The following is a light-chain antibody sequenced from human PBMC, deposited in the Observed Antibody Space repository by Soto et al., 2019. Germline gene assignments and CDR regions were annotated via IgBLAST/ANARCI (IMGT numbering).Light chain of an antibody. CDR2: RNN. J-gene: IGLJ3*02. Sequence: QSVLTQPPSASATPGQRVTISCSGSGSNIGSTYVDWYQQLPGAAPKLLIYRNNQRPSWVPDRFSGSKSGTSASLAISGLRSEDEADYHCASWDDSLNHWVFGGGTKVTVL. CDR3: ASWDDSLNHWV. V-gene: IGLV1-47*01. CDR1: GSNIGSTY.